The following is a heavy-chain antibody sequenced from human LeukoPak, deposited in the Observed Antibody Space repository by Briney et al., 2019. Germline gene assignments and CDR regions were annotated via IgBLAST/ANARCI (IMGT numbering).Heavy chain of an antibody. Sequence: ASVKISCXVSGYTFTGYYMHWVQQARGKGLEWMGLVDPEDGETIYAEKFQGRVTITADTSTDTAYMELSSLRSEDTAVYYCATLLELLDYWGQGTLVTVSS. J-gene: IGHJ4*02. D-gene: IGHD1-7*01. CDR2: VDPEDGET. CDR3: ATLLELLDY. CDR1: GYTFTGYY. V-gene: IGHV1-69-2*01.